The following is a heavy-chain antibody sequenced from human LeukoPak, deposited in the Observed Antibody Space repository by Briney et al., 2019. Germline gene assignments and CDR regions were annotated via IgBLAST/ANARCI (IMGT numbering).Heavy chain of an antibody. CDR2: ISAYNVNT. CDR1: GYTFTSYG. V-gene: IGHV1-18*01. D-gene: IGHD6-19*01. J-gene: IGHJ4*02. Sequence: ASVKVSCKASGYTFTSYGISWVRQAPGQGLEWMGWISAYNVNTNYAQKLQGRVTMTTDTSTSTAYMELRSLRSDDTAVYYCARDLGQQWLVREYYFDYWGQGTLVTVSS. CDR3: ARDLGQQWLVREYYFDY.